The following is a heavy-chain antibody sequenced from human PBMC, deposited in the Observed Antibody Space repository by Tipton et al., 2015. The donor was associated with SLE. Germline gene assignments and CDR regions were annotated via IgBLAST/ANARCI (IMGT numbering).Heavy chain of an antibody. CDR3: AREDDSNSPIFDS. CDR2: IGTAGDT. CDR1: GFTFSSYD. Sequence: QLVQSGGGVVQPGRSLRLSCAASGFTFSSYDMHWVRQATGKGLEWVSAIGTAGDTYYPGSVTGRFTISRDNAKNSLYLQMHSLRAEDTAVYYCAREDDSNSPIFDSGGQGIPVTVSA. V-gene: IGHV3-13*04. J-gene: IGHJ4*02. D-gene: IGHD6-6*01.